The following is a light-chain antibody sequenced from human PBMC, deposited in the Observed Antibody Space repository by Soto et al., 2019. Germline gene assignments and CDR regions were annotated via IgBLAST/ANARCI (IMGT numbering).Light chain of an antibody. Sequence: EIVLTQSPGTLSLSPGERATLSCRASQSVSITYLAWYQQKPGQSPGLLLYGASSRATGIPDRFSGSGSGTDFTLTISRLEPEDFAVYYCQQYGSSRTWTFGQGTKVEIK. CDR3: QQYGSSRTWT. J-gene: IGKJ1*01. V-gene: IGKV3-20*01. CDR2: GAS. CDR1: QSVSITY.